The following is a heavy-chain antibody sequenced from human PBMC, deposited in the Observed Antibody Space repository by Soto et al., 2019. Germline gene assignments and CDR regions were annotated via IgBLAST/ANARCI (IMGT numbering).Heavy chain of an antibody. D-gene: IGHD1-20*01. V-gene: IGHV4-39*01. CDR2: VFYTGFT. J-gene: IGHJ4*02. CDR1: GGSISCSYYY. CDR3: ASSQKGYNWNYFDH. Sequence: SETLSITSAVSGGSISCSYYYWGWLRHSPGRGPEWIGSVFYTGFTSYNPSLESRVSVSVDTSKNQFSLKVSAVTAADTAVYYCASSQKGYNWNYFDHWGQGALVTVSS.